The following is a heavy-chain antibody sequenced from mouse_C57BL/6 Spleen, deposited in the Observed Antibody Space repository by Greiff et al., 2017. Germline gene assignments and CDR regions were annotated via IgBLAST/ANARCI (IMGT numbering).Heavy chain of an antibody. CDR2: ISYDGSN. D-gene: IGHD1-1*01. CDR1: GYSITSGYY. CDR3: ARVANWYFDV. V-gene: IGHV3-6*01. Sequence: VQLKQSGPGLVKPSQSLSLTCSVTGYSITSGYYWNWIRQFPGNKLEWMGYISYDGSNNYNPSLKNRISITRDTSKNQLFLKLNSVTTEDTATYCCARVANWYFDVWGTGTTVTVSS. J-gene: IGHJ1*03.